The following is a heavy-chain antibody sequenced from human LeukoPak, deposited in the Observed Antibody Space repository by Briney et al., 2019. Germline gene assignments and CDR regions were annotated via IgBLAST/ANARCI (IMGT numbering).Heavy chain of an antibody. Sequence: GGSLRLSCAASGSTFSTNAMSWVRQAPGKGLEWVSGISSGDNTYYVDSVKGRFTISRDNSKNTLYLQMNSLRAEDTAVYYCARVRDGYNPIDYWGQGTLVTVSS. J-gene: IGHJ4*02. CDR2: ISSGDNT. V-gene: IGHV3-23*01. D-gene: IGHD5-24*01. CDR1: GSTFSTNA. CDR3: ARVRDGYNPIDY.